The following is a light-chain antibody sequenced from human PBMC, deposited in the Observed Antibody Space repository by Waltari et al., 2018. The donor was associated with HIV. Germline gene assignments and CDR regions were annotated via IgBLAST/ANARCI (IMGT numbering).Light chain of an antibody. CDR2: EVS. J-gene: IGLJ2*01. CDR3: CSYAGSSTSV. V-gene: IGLV2-23*02. Sequence: QSALTQPASVAGPPVQSISTSCHGTSHGVGSQHLVPWYQQHPGKAPKLMNYEVSKRPSVVSNRFSGSNSGNTASLTISGLHADDEADYYCCSYAGSSTSVFGGGTKLTVL. CDR1: SHGVGSQHL.